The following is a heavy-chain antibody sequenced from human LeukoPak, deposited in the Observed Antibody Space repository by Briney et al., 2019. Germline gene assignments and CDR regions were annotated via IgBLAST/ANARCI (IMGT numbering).Heavy chain of an antibody. Sequence: PGGSLRLSCTASGFTLRNAWLSWVRQAPGKGLEWVGRIKSKTDGRTTDYAPPVKGRFAISRDDSKNTVSLQMNMLKTDDTAVYYCSTDPAGTLVYWGQGTLVTVSS. J-gene: IGHJ4*02. D-gene: IGHD6-19*01. CDR2: IKSKTDGRTT. V-gene: IGHV3-15*01. CDR3: STDPAGTLVY. CDR1: GFTLRNAW.